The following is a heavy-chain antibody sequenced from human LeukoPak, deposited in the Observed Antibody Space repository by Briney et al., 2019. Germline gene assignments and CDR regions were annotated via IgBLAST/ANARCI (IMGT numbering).Heavy chain of an antibody. Sequence: SVKVSCKASGGTFSSYAISWVRQAPGQGLEWMGGIIPIFGTANYAQKFQGRVTITADKSTSSAYMELSSLRSEDTAVYYCASGIMFGTTGTTHPKKYYYYGMDVWGKGTTVTVSS. J-gene: IGHJ6*04. D-gene: IGHD1-1*01. V-gene: IGHV1-69*06. CDR3: ASGIMFGTTGTTHPKKYYYYGMDV. CDR2: IIPIFGTA. CDR1: GGTFSSYA.